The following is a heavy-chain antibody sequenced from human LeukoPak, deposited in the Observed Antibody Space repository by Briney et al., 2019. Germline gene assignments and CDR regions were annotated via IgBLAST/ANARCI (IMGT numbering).Heavy chain of an antibody. CDR3: ARVGITMLRGVFSTYHYYMDV. D-gene: IGHD3-10*01. Sequence: PGGSLRLSCAASGFTVSSNYMIWVRQASGKGLEWDSVIYSGGSTYYADSVKGRFTISRNNSKNTLYLQMNSLRAEDTAVYYCARVGITMLRGVFSTYHYYMDVWGKGTTVTISS. V-gene: IGHV3-66*01. J-gene: IGHJ6*03. CDR1: GFTVSSNY. CDR2: IYSGGST.